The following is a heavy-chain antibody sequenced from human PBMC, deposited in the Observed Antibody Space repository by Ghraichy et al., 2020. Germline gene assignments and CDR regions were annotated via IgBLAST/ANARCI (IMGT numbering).Heavy chain of an antibody. CDR1: GYTFTSYG. Sequence: ASVKVSCKASGYTFTSYGISWVRQAPGQGLEWMGWISAYNGNTNYAQKLQGRVTMTTDTSTSTAYMELRSLRSDDTAVYYCARDQRNYDILTGYYYYYGMDVWGQGTTVTVSS. CDR3: ARDQRNYDILTGYYYYYGMDV. D-gene: IGHD3-9*01. V-gene: IGHV1-18*01. CDR2: ISAYNGNT. J-gene: IGHJ6*02.